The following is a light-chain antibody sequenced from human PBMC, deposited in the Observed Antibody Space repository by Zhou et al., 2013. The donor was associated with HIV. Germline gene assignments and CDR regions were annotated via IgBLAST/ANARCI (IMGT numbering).Light chain of an antibody. CDR2: GAS. CDR1: QNVNTD. CDR3: QQSYSSPRT. V-gene: IGKV1-8*01. Sequence: IQMTQSPSSLSASTGDRVTLTCRASQNVNTDLAWYQQQPGKAPNLLVFGASTLQTGVPSRFSGNGSGTDFALTIDCLQSEDFATYYCQQSYSSPRTFGPGTKVAIK. J-gene: IGKJ3*01.